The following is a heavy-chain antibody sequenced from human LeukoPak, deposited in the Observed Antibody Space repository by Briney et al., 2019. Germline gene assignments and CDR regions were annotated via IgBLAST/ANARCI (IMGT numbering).Heavy chain of an antibody. CDR1: GGSFSGYY. J-gene: IGHJ4*02. CDR3: ARGGTSSGPGFDY. Sequence: SETLSLTCAVYGGSFSGYYWSWIRQPPGKGLEWIGEINHSGSTNYNPSLKSRVTISVDTSKNQFSLQLNSVTPEDTAVYYCARGGTSSGPGFDYWGQGTPVIVSA. D-gene: IGHD6-19*01. CDR2: INHSGST. V-gene: IGHV4-34*01.